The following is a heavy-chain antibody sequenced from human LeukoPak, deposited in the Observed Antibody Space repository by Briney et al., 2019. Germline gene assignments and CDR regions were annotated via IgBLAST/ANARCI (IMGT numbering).Heavy chain of an antibody. V-gene: IGHV4-59*07. CDR2: MYHSGTS. CDR3: ATTRGYSTNDAFDI. Sequence: SDTLSLTCSVSGGSITTYYFNWIRQSPGKGLEWIGYMYHSGTSDYNPSLQSRVTISVDTSNNKVSLNLSSVTTADTAVYYCATTRGYSTNDAFDIWVQGTQVTVSS. J-gene: IGHJ3*02. D-gene: IGHD5-18*01. CDR1: GGSITTYY.